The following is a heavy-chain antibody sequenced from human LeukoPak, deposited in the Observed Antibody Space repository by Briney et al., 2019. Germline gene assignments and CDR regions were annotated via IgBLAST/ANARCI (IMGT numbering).Heavy chain of an antibody. CDR2: IVVGSGNT. CDR3: AAGRPNYYGMDV. V-gene: IGHV1-58*02. Sequence: SVTVSCKASGFTFTSSAMQWVRQARGQRLEWIGWIVVGSGNTNYAQKFQERVTITRDMSTSTAYMELSSLRSEDTAVYYCAAGRPNYYGMDVWGQGTTVTVSS. J-gene: IGHJ6*02. CDR1: GFTFTSSA.